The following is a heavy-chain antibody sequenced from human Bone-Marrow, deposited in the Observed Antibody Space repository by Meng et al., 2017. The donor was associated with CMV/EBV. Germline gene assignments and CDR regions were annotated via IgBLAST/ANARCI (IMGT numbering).Heavy chain of an antibody. CDR1: GYTFTSYY. Sequence: ASVKVSCKASGYTFTSYYMHWVRQAPGQGLEWMGIINPSGGSTSYAQKFQGRVTMTRDTSTGTVYMELSSLRSEDTAVYYCARDRIVVVPAAIYWDGMDVWGQGTTVTVSS. J-gene: IGHJ6*02. V-gene: IGHV1-46*01. CDR2: INPSGGST. D-gene: IGHD2-2*01. CDR3: ARDRIVVVPAAIYWDGMDV.